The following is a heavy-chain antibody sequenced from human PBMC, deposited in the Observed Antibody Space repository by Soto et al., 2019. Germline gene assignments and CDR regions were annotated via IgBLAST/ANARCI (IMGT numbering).Heavy chain of an antibody. V-gene: IGHV4-39*01. CDR3: ARQVRVPAMLRGGVASPYYGMDV. D-gene: IGHD5-18*01. CDR2: IYYTGSA. Sequence: SETLSLTCTVSRGSINSISYYWGWVRQPPGKGLEWLGTIYYTGSAYYNPSLKSRVTISVDRSNNQFSLNLISVTAAATAVYYCARQVRVPAMLRGGVASPYYGMDVWGQGTTVTVSS. CDR1: RGSINSISYY. J-gene: IGHJ6*02.